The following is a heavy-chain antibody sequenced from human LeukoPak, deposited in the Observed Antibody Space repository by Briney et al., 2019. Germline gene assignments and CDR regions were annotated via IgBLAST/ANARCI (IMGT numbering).Heavy chain of an antibody. Sequence: GESLRLSCAVSGFAFSSYWMTWVRQAPGKGLEWVAHIKQDGSDKYYVDSVKGRFTISRDNAKSSLYLQMNSLRAEDTAVYHCARGGSYGLVGFDYWGQGTLVTVSS. CDR3: ARGGSYGLVGFDY. V-gene: IGHV3-7*01. D-gene: IGHD4-17*01. J-gene: IGHJ4*02. CDR2: IKQDGSDK. CDR1: GFAFSSYW.